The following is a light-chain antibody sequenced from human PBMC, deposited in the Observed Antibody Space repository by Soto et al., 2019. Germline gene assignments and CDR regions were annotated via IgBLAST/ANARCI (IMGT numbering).Light chain of an antibody. CDR3: MRSVQPPIT. CDR1: HSIRHSDGNTY. Sequence: DLVLAYTPLCLSVRTGQKAFMPGESIHSIRHSDGNTYLYWYLQKAGQPPQLLIYEVSKRFSGVPDRFSGRGSGTDFTLKISRVEAEDVGVYYCMRSVQPPITFGQGTRLEIK. J-gene: IGKJ5*01. CDR2: EVS. V-gene: IGKV2D-29*01.